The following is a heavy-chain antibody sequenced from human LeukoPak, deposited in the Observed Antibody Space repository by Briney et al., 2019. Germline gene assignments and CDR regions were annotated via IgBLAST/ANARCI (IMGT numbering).Heavy chain of an antibody. Sequence: GESLKISCKGSGYSFTSYWIGWVRQMPGKGLEWMGIIYPGDSDTRYSLSFQGQVTISADKSISTAYLQWSSLKASDTAMYYCARTNYDILTGYPNWFDPWGQGTLVTVSS. CDR3: ARTNYDILTGYPNWFDP. V-gene: IGHV5-51*01. J-gene: IGHJ5*02. D-gene: IGHD3-9*01. CDR1: GYSFTSYW. CDR2: IYPGDSDT.